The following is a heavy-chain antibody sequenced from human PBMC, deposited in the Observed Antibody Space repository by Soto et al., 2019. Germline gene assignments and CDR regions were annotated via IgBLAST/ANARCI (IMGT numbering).Heavy chain of an antibody. CDR3: TTDSGYDLDHFDY. CDR1: GFTFSNAW. J-gene: IGHJ4*02. D-gene: IGHD5-12*01. CDR2: IKSETDGGTT. V-gene: IGHV3-15*07. Sequence: PGESLKISCAASGFTFSNAWMNWVRQAPGKGLEWVGRIKSETDGGTTDYAAPVKGRFTISRDDSKNTLYLQMNSLKTEDTAVYYCTTDSGYDLDHFDYWGQGTLVTVSS.